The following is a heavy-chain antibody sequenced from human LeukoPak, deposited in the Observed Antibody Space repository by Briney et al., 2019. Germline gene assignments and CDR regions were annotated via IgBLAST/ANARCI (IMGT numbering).Heavy chain of an antibody. Sequence: SETLSLTCTVSGGSISSYYWSWIRQPPGKGLEWIGYIYYSGSTNYNPSLKSRVTISVDTSKNQFSLQLNSVTPEDTAVYYCARVPKDPDAFDIWGQGTMVTVSS. CDR3: ARVPKDPDAFDI. J-gene: IGHJ3*02. CDR1: GGSISSYY. V-gene: IGHV4-59*12. CDR2: IYYSGST.